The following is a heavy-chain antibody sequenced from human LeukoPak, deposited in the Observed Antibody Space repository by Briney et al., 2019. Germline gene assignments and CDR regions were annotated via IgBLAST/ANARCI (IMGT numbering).Heavy chain of an antibody. CDR1: GFTLGDYA. J-gene: IGHJ4*02. D-gene: IGHD5-18*01. CDR3: TSLHGYSYGLDY. CDR2: IRSKAYGGTT. V-gene: IGHV3-49*03. Sequence: GGSLRLSCTASGFTLGDYAVSWFRQAPGKGLEWVGFIRSKAYGGTTDYAASVKGRFIISRDDSKSIAYLQMDSLKTEDTAVYYCTSLHGYSYGLDYWGQGTLVTVSS.